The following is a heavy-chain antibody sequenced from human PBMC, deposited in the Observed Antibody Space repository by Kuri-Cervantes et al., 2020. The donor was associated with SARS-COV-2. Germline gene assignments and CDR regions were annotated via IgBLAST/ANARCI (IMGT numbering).Heavy chain of an antibody. CDR3: ARDSGYGSGSSYPAN. CDR1: GFTFSSYG. D-gene: IGHD3-10*01. CDR2: IKQDGSEK. Sequence: GESLKISCAASGFTFSSYGMHWVRQAPGKGLEWVANIKQDGSEKYYVDSVKGRFTISRDNAKNSLYLQMNSLRAEDTAVYYCARDSGYGSGSSYPANWGQGTLVTVSS. J-gene: IGHJ4*02. V-gene: IGHV3-7*01.